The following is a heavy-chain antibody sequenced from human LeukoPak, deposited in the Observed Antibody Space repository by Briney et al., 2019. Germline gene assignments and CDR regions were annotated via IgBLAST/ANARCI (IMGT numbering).Heavy chain of an antibody. CDR1: GGSISSSSYY. J-gene: IGHJ4*02. CDR2: IYYSGTT. D-gene: IGHD4-11*01. CDR3: ARPAVKYSNYYFDY. V-gene: IGHV4-39*01. Sequence: PSETLCLTCTVSGGSISSSSYYWGWIRQPPGKGLEWIGSIYYSGTTYYNPSLKSRVTISVDTSKNQFSLNLSSVTAADTAVYYCARPAVKYSNYYFDYWGQGTLVTVSS.